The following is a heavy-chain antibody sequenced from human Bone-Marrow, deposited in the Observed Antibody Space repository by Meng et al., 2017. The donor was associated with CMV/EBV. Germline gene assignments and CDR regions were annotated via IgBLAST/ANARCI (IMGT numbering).Heavy chain of an antibody. D-gene: IGHD3-9*01. J-gene: IGHJ5*02. V-gene: IGHV4-38-2*02. CDR1: GYSISSGYY. Sequence: SETLSLTCTVSGYSISSGYYWGWIRQPPGKGLEWIGSIYHSGSTYYNPSLKSRVTISVDTSKNQFSLKLSSVTAADTAVYYCARALYDILTGYNNWFDPWGQGTLVTGSS. CDR2: IYHSGST. CDR3: ARALYDILTGYNNWFDP.